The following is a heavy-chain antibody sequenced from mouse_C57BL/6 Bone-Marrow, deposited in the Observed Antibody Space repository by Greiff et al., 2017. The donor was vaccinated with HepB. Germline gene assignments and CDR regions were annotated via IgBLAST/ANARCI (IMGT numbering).Heavy chain of an antibody. Sequence: EVKLVESGGGLVQPGGSLKLSCAASGFTFSDYGMAWVRQAPRKGPEWVAFISNLAYSIYYADTVTGRFTISRENAKNTLYLEMSSLRSEDTAMYYCARTAVVAPFDYWGQGTTLTVSS. CDR2: ISNLAYSI. CDR1: GFTFSDYG. D-gene: IGHD1-1*01. CDR3: ARTAVVAPFDY. J-gene: IGHJ2*01. V-gene: IGHV5-15*01.